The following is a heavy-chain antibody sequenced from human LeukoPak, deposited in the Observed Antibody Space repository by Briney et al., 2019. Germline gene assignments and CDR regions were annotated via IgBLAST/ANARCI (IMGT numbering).Heavy chain of an antibody. V-gene: IGHV4-30-2*05. CDR1: GGSISSGGYY. D-gene: IGHD3-22*01. J-gene: IGHJ6*02. Sequence: MSSETLSLTCTVPGGSISSGGYYWSWIRQPPGKGLEWIGYISHSGSTYYNPSLKSRVTISVDTSKNQFSLKLSSVTAADTAVYYCARASVGDSSGYYREYYYGMDVWGQGTTVTVSS. CDR3: ARASVGDSSGYYREYYYGMDV. CDR2: ISHSGST.